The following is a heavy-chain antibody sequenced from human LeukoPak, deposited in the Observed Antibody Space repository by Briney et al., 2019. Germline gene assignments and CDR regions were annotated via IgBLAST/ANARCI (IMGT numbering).Heavy chain of an antibody. CDR3: AKLTYYYGSGSLNYFDY. V-gene: IGHV3-23*01. D-gene: IGHD3-10*01. CDR1: GFTFSGYA. Sequence: GGSLRLSCAASGFTFSGYAMSWVRQAPGKGLEWVSAISGSGGSTYYADSVKGRFTISRDNSKNTLYLQMNSLRAEDTAVYYCAKLTYYYGSGSLNYFDYWGQGTLVTVSS. CDR2: ISGSGGST. J-gene: IGHJ4*02.